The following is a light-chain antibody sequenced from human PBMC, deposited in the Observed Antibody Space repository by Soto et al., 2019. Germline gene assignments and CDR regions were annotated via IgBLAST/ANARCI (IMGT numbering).Light chain of an antibody. J-gene: IGKJ5*01. CDR2: DVS. CDR3: HQRYNWPRVT. V-gene: IGKV3-11*01. CDR1: QSVSNS. Sequence: EIVLTKSPATLTSSPGQRVTLSCRASQSVSNSLAWHQQKPGQPPRLLIYDVSNRATGIPARFSGSGSGTDFTLTITSLEPEDFAVYFCHQRYNWPRVTFGQGTRLEIK.